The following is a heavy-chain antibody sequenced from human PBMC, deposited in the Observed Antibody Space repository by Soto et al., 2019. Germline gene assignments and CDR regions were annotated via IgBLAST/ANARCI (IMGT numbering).Heavy chain of an antibody. CDR3: AREDALFDY. J-gene: IGHJ4*02. V-gene: IGHV3-21*01. Sequence: EVQLVESGGGLVKPGGSLRLSCAASGFTFSSYSMNWVRQAPGKGLEWVSSISSSSSYIYYADSVKGRFTISRDNAKNSLYLQINSRRAEDTAVYYCAREDALFDYWGQGTLVTVSS. CDR2: ISSSSSYI. CDR1: GFTFSSYS.